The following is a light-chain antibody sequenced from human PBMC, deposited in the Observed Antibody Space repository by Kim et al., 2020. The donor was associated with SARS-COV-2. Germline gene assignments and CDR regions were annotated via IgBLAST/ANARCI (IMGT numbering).Light chain of an antibody. CDR2: EVT. Sequence: GQSITIACTGTSSDVGTYNLVSWDQQLPGTAPKLMIYEVTKRPSGVSNRFSGSKSGNTASLTISGLQAEDEADYYCCSYESSKTYVFGTGTKVTVL. V-gene: IGLV2-23*02. CDR1: SSDVGTYNL. CDR3: CSYESSKTYV. J-gene: IGLJ1*01.